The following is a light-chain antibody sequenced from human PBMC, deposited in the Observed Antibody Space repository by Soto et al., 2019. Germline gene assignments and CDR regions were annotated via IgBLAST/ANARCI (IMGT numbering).Light chain of an antibody. CDR1: QTISFS. CDR3: QQYNSYSQT. CDR2: KAS. V-gene: IGKV1-5*03. J-gene: IGKJ1*01. Sequence: DIQMTQSPSTLSGSVGDRVTITCRASQTISFSLAWYQQKPGQAPKLLIYKASTLESGVPSRFSGSGSGTEFTLTISSLQPEDFATYYCQQYNSYSQTFGQGTKVDIK.